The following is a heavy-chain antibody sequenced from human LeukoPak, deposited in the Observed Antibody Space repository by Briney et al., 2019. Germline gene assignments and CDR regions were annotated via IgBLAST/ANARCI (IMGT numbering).Heavy chain of an antibody. CDR2: ISWNSGSI. D-gene: IGHD3-22*01. V-gene: IGHV3-9*01. Sequence: GGSLRLSCAASGFTFDDYAMHWVRQAPGKGLEWVSGISWNSGSIGYADSVRGRFTISRDNAKNSLYLQMNSLRAEDTALYYCAKVGYDSSGYYYAYYFDYWGQGTLVTVSS. J-gene: IGHJ4*02. CDR3: AKVGYDSSGYYYAYYFDY. CDR1: GFTFDDYA.